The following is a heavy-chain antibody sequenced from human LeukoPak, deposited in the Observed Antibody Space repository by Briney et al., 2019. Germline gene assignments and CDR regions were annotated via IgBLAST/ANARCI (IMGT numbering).Heavy chain of an antibody. Sequence: SVTVSCKASGGTFSSYAISWVRQAPGQGLEWMGGIIPIFGTANYAQKFQGRVTITADESTSTAYMELSSLRPEDTAVYYCARDGDGGLPNDYWGQGTLVTVSS. CDR2: IIPIFGTA. J-gene: IGHJ4*02. V-gene: IGHV1-69*13. CDR3: ARDGDGGLPNDY. CDR1: GGTFSSYA. D-gene: IGHD2-21*01.